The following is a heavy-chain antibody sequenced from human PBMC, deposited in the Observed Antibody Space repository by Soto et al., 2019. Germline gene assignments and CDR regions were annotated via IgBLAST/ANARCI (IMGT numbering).Heavy chain of an antibody. V-gene: IGHV4-4*02. Sequence: QVQLQESGPGLVKPSGTLSLTCAVSSASISSSNWWSWVRQPPGKGLEWIGEIYHTGSTNYNPSLKGRFTIAVDRSKNQFSLNLSSVTAADTAVYYCASGGVAVSWGYWGQGTLVTVSS. D-gene: IGHD2-15*01. CDR3: ASGGVAVSWGY. CDR2: IYHTGST. J-gene: IGHJ4*02. CDR1: SASISSSNW.